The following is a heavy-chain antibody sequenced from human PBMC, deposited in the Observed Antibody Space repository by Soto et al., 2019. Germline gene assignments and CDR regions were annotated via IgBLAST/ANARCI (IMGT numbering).Heavy chain of an antibody. Sequence: PSETLPFTYTLCGGSISRGDYYWSWIRQRPGKGLEWSGYTYYRGSSCDNPSRQSRVTVSVGTSKNQCSLKLRSVTAADPAAYYCARDNILGILHGGMDVWGQGSRVTLS. D-gene: IGHD3-3*01. J-gene: IGHJ6*02. CDR2: TYYRGSS. CDR1: GGSISRGDYY. V-gene: IGHV4-30-4*01. CDR3: ARDNILGILHGGMDV.